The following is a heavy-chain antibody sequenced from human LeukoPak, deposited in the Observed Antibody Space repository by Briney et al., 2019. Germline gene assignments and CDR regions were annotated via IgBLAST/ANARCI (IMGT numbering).Heavy chain of an antibody. CDR3: ARVGWGYSYGAFDY. J-gene: IGHJ4*02. CDR1: GFTFSSYW. CDR2: IKQDGSQK. V-gene: IGHV3-7*03. D-gene: IGHD5-18*01. Sequence: PGGSLRLSCAASGFTFSSYWMSWVRQAPGKGLEWVANIKQDGSQKYYVDSVKGRFTISRDNAKNSLYLQMNSLRAEDTAVYYCARVGWGYSYGAFDYWGQGTLVTVSS.